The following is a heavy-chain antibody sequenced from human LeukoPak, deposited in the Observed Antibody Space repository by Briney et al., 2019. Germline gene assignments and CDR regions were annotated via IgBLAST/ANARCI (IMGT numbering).Heavy chain of an antibody. Sequence: SETLSLTCTASGGSLSSYYWSWMRQPPGKGLEWIGYIYYSGSTNYNPSLKSRVTISVDTSNNQPSLKLNSVTAADMAVYYCARDRRGLKNAFDMWGQGTMVTVSS. CDR2: IYYSGST. CDR1: GGSLSSYY. CDR3: ARDRRGLKNAFDM. J-gene: IGHJ3*02. V-gene: IGHV4-59*01. D-gene: IGHD3-10*01.